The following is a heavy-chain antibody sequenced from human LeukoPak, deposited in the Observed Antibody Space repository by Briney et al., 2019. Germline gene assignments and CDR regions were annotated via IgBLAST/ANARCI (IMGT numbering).Heavy chain of an antibody. CDR1: GYTFTGYY. CDR3: ARGDGAAEGGDPFNPFDY. V-gene: IGHV1-2*02. J-gene: IGHJ4*02. D-gene: IGHD6-13*01. Sequence: ASVKVSCKASGYTFTGYYMHWVRRAPGQGLEWMGWINPNSGGTNYAQKFQGRVTMTRDTSISTAYMELSRLRSDDTAVYYCARGDGAAEGGDPFNPFDYWGQGTLVTVSS. CDR2: INPNSGGT.